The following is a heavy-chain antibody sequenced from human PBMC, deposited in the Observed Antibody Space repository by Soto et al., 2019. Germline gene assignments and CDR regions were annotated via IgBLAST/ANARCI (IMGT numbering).Heavy chain of an antibody. J-gene: IGHJ4*02. CDR1: GYSFTSYW. D-gene: IGHD3-3*01. Sequence: RGSLKISCKGSGYSFTSYWTSWVRQVPGKGLERKGRIDPSDSYTNYSPSFQGHVTISADRSISTAYLQWSSLKASDTAMYYCARDAFWSGYYGSFGNWGQGTLVAVSS. V-gene: IGHV5-10-1*01. CDR2: IDPSDSYT. CDR3: ARDAFWSGYYGSFGN.